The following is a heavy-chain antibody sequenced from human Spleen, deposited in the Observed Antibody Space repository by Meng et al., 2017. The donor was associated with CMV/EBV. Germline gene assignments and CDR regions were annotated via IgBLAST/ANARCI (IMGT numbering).Heavy chain of an antibody. CDR3: ARPDYGDYVLDY. Sequence: SCAASGFTFSSYWMHWVRQAPGKGLVWVSRINSDGSSTSYADSVKGRFTISRDNAKNTLYLQMNSLRAEDTAVYYCARPDYGDYVLDYWGQGTLVTVSS. J-gene: IGHJ4*02. CDR1: GFTFSSYW. CDR2: INSDGSST. D-gene: IGHD4-17*01. V-gene: IGHV3-74*01.